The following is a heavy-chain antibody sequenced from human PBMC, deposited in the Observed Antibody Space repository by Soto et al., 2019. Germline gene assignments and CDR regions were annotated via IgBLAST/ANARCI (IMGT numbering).Heavy chain of an antibody. V-gene: IGHV3-9*01. CDR3: AKDSRYCSSTTCYTFDF. D-gene: IGHD2-2*01. J-gene: IGHJ4*02. CDR1: GFTFDDYA. CDR2: ISWNSYNI. Sequence: EVQLVESGGGLVQPGRSLRLSCAASGFTFDDYAMHWVRQAPGKGLEWVSGISWNSYNIDYADSVKGRFTISRDNAKNSLYLQMNSLRAEDAAFYYCAKDSRYCSSTTCYTFDFCGQETLVTVSS.